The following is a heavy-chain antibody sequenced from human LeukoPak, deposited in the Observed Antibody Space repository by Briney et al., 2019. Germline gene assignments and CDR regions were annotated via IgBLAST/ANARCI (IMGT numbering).Heavy chain of an antibody. V-gene: IGHV3-23*01. J-gene: IGHJ4*02. CDR2: ISGSGGST. CDR1: GFTFSSYA. Sequence: PGGSLRLSCAASGFTFSSYAMSWVRQAPGKGLEWVSAISGSGGSTYYADSVKGRFTISRDNSKNTLYLHMNSLRAEDTAVYYCAKYDAAALVVDYWGQGTLVTVSS. D-gene: IGHD6-13*01. CDR3: AKYDAAALVVDY.